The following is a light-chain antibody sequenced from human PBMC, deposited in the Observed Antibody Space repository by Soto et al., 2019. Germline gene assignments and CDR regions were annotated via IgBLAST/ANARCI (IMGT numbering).Light chain of an antibody. CDR2: DVN. Sequence: QSALTQPASVSGSTGQSITLSCTGTSSDVGGYNYVNWYQQDPGKAPKLLIFDVNNRPSGVSNRFSGSKSGNTASLTISGLQPEDEADYFCSSYTSSATYLFGTGTKVTVL. CDR1: SSDVGGYNY. V-gene: IGLV2-14*03. CDR3: SSYTSSATYL. J-gene: IGLJ1*01.